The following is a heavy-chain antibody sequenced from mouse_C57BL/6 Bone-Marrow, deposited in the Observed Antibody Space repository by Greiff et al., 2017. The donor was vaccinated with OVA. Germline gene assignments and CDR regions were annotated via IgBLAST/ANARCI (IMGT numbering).Heavy chain of an antibody. D-gene: IGHD1-1*01. V-gene: IGHV1-76*01. CDR3: ARERTTVVVAYYFDC. CDR2: IYPGSGNT. Sequence: QVQLQQSGAELVRPGASVKLSCKASGYTFTDYYINWVKQRPGQGLEWIARIYPGSGNTYYNEKFKGKATLTAEKSSSTAYMQLSSLTSEDSAVYFCARERTTVVVAYYFDCWGQGTTLTVSS. J-gene: IGHJ2*01. CDR1: GYTFTDYY.